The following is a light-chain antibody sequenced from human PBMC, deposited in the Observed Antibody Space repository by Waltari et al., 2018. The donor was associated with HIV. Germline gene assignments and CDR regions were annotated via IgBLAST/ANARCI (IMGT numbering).Light chain of an antibody. CDR1: SSHIGSNT. CDR2: SNN. J-gene: IGLJ3*02. Sequence: QSVLTQPPSASGTPGQRGTISCSGSSSHIGSNTVNWYQQLPGTAPKLLIYSNNQRPSGVPDRFSGSKSGTSASLAISGLQSEDEADYYCAAWDDSLNGHWVFGGGTKLTVL. CDR3: AAWDDSLNGHWV. V-gene: IGLV1-44*01.